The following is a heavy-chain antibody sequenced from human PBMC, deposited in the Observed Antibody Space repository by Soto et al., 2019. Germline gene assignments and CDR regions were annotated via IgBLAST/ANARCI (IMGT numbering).Heavy chain of an antibody. CDR1: GGSISSYY. J-gene: IGHJ6*02. CDR2: IYYSGST. D-gene: IGHD3-10*01. CDR3: ARDTLLWFGESTRDYYGMDV. V-gene: IGHV4-59*01. Sequence: SESLSRTSTVSGGSISSYYWSWIRQPPGKGLEWIGYIYYSGSTNYNPSLKSRVTISVDTSKNQFSLKLSSVTAADTAVYYCARDTLLWFGESTRDYYGMDVWGQGTTVT.